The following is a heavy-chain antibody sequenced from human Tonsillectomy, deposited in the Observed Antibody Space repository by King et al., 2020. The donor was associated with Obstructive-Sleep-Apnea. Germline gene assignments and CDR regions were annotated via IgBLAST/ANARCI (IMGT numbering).Heavy chain of an antibody. Sequence: VQLQQWGAGLLKPSETLSLTCAVYGVSFSDYYWSGIRQPPGKGLEWIVEINHSGSTNYNPSLKSQVTISVDMPKNQFSLKLTSVTAADTAVYYCARGSGAADVNWFDPWGQGALVTVSS. J-gene: IGHJ5*02. CDR2: INHSGST. D-gene: IGHD6-13*01. V-gene: IGHV4-34*01. CDR1: GVSFSDYY. CDR3: ARGSGAADVNWFDP.